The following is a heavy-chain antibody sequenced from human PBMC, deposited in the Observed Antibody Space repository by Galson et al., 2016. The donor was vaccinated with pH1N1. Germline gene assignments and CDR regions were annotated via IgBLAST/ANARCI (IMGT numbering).Heavy chain of an antibody. CDR3: ARRVGRTFDY. D-gene: IGHD1-7*01. J-gene: IGHJ4*02. V-gene: IGHV1-3*04. CDR1: GYTFTSYA. Sequence: SVKVSCKASGYTFTSYAIHWVRQAPGQRLEWMGWINTGSGYTKYSQKFHDRITITKDTSASTVYLEPSSLTSEDTAVYYCARRVGRTFDYWGQGTLVTVSS. CDR2: INTGSGYT.